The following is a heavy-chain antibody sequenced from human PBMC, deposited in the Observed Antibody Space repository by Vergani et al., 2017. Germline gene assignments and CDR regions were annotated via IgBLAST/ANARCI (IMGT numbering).Heavy chain of an antibody. J-gene: IGHJ4*02. V-gene: IGHV4-34*01. CDR2: INHSGST. D-gene: IGHD6-13*01. CDR3: AIGQLREPNKLSGTVFDY. CDR1: GGSFSGYY. Sequence: QVQLQQWGAGLLKPSETLSLTCAVYGGSFSGYYWSWIRQPPGKGLEWIGEINHSGSTNYNPSLKSRVTISVDTSKNQFSLKLSSVTAADTAVYYCAIGQLREPNKLSGTVFDYWGQGTLVTVSS.